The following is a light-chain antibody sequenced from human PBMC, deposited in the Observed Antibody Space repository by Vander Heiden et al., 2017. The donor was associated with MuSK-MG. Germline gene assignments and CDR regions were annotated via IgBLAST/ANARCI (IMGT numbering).Light chain of an antibody. CDR1: SSDLGAYNY. J-gene: IGLJ2*01. CDR3: SSDTNNGTVI. Sequence: QSALTQPAPVSGSPGQSITISCTGTSSDLGAYNYVSWYQQHPGKAPKFIIYEVSYRPAGVSNRFSVSKSGNTAALTISGLQAEDEADYYRSSDTNNGTVIFGGGTKLTVL. CDR2: EVS. V-gene: IGLV2-14*01.